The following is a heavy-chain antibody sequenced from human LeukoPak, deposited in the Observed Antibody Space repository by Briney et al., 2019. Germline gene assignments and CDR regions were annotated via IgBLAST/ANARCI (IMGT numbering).Heavy chain of an antibody. CDR1: GGSFSGYY. J-gene: IGHJ6*02. CDR3: AREWLGQDYYYVWGSYRPRGYYYYGMDV. CDR2: INHSGST. V-gene: IGHV4-34*01. Sequence: SETVSLTCAVYGGSFSGYYWSWIRQPPGKGLEWIGEINHSGSTNDNPSLKSRVTISVDTSKNQFSLKLSNVTAADTAVYYCAREWLGQDYYYVWGSYRPRGYYYYGMDVWGQGTTVTVSS. D-gene: IGHD3-16*02.